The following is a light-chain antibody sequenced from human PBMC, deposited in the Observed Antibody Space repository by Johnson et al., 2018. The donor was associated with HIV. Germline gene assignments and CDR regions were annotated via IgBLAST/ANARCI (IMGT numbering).Light chain of an antibody. V-gene: IGLV1-51*01. Sequence: QSVLTQPPSVSVAPGQKVTISCSGSSSNIGNNYVSWYQQVPGTAPKLLIYDNNRRPSGIPDRFSGSKSGTSATLGITGLQTGDEADYYCGTWDSNLTAGVFGCVTKVTVL. CDR1: SSNIGNNY. CDR2: DNN. J-gene: IGLJ1*01. CDR3: GTWDSNLTAGV.